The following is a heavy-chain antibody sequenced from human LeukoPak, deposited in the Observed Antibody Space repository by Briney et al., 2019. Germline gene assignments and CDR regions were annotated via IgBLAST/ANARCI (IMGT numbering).Heavy chain of an antibody. CDR1: GYTFTSYG. CDR3: AREPPSMITFGGPDY. Sequence: GASVKVSCKASGYTFTSYGISWVRQAPGQGLEWMGWISAYNGNTNYAQKPQGRVTMTTDTSTSTAYMELRSLRSDDTAVYYCAREPPSMITFGGPDYWGQGTLVTVSS. V-gene: IGHV1-18*01. D-gene: IGHD3-16*01. CDR2: ISAYNGNT. J-gene: IGHJ4*02.